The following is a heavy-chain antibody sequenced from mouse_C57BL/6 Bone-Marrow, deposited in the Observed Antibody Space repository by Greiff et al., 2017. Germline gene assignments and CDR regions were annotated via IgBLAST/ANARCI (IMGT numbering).Heavy chain of an antibody. V-gene: IGHV2-5*01. CDR3: AKDYGSSPYWYFDV. D-gene: IGHD1-1*01. Sequence: VKLVESGPGLVQPSQSLSITCTVSGFSLTSYGVHWVRQSPGKGLEWLGVIWRGGSTDYNAAFMSRLSITKDNSKSQVFFKMNSLQADDTAIYNCAKDYGSSPYWYFDVWGTGTTVTVSS. CDR1: GFSLTSYG. CDR2: IWRGGST. J-gene: IGHJ1*03.